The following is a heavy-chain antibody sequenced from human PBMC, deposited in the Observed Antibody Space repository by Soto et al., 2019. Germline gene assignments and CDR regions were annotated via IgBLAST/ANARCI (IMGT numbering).Heavy chain of an antibody. D-gene: IGHD2-2*01. CDR3: ARERTDIVVVPAANMDV. CDR2: TYYRSKWYN. J-gene: IGHJ6*03. Sequence: PSQTLSLTCAISGDSVSSNSAAWNWIRQSPSRGLEWLGRTYYRSKWYNDYAVSVKSRITINPDTSKNQFSLQLNSVTPEDTAVYYFARERTDIVVVPAANMDVWGKGTTVTVSS. CDR1: GDSVSSNSAA. V-gene: IGHV6-1*01.